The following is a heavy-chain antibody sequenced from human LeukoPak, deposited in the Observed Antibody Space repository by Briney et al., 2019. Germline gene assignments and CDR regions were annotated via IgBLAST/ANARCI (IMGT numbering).Heavy chain of an antibody. J-gene: IGHJ4*02. CDR1: GGSLSGAY. V-gene: IGHV4-34*01. CDR3: ARGPVRLARPFDY. CDR2: INHTGST. Sequence: SETLSLTCTVQGGSLSGAYWTWIRQPPGKGLEWIGEINHTGSTNYNPSLKSRVTMSADTPKNQFSLNLTSVTAADTAIYYCARGPVRLARPFDYWGQGTLLTVPS.